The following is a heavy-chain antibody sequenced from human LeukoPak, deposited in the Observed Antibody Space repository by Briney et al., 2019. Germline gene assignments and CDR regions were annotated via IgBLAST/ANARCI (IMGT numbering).Heavy chain of an antibody. Sequence: PGGSLRLSCAASGFTFSDNYMSWIRQAPGKGLEWVGRIKSKTDGGTTDYAAPVKGRFTISRDDSKNTLYLQMNSLKTEDTAVYYCTTGGYGGQFDYWGQGTLVTVSS. CDR3: TTGGYGGQFDY. V-gene: IGHV3-15*01. D-gene: IGHD5-12*01. CDR1: GFTFSDNY. J-gene: IGHJ4*02. CDR2: IKSKTDGGTT.